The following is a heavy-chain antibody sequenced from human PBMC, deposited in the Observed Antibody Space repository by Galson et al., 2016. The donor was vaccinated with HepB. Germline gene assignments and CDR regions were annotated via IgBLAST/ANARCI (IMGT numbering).Heavy chain of an antibody. J-gene: IGHJ5*02. CDR2: IWYDGSNK. CDR1: GFTFSDYG. Sequence: SLRLSCAASGFTFSDYGMHWVRQAPGKGLEWVAVIWYDGSNKYYGDSVKGRFTISRDKSKNTLYLQMNSLRAEDTAVYYCARGPWGSNSLGSSWLDPWGQGTLVTVSS. D-gene: IGHD2-15*01. CDR3: ARGPWGSNSLGSSWLDP. V-gene: IGHV3-33*01.